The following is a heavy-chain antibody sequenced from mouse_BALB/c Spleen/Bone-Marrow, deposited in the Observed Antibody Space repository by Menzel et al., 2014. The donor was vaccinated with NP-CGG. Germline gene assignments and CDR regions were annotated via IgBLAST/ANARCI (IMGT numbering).Heavy chain of an antibody. CDR2: INSNGGIT. J-gene: IGHJ2*01. CDR3: AKNQEAFDY. CDR1: GFTFSNYG. Sequence: EVKVVESGGGLVQPGGSLKLSCAASGFTFSNYGMSWVRQTPDKRLELVATINSNGGITYYPDSVKGRFTISRDNAKNTLYLQMSSLKSEDTAMYYCAKNQEAFDYWGQGTTLTVS. V-gene: IGHV5-6-3*01. D-gene: IGHD3-2*02.